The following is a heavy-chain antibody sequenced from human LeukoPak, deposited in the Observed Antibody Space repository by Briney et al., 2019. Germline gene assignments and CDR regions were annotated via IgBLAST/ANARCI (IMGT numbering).Heavy chain of an antibody. CDR1: GGSISSYY. CDR3: AREVWYYDILTGYYILGWFDP. J-gene: IGHJ5*02. CDR2: IYYSGST. Sequence: SETLSLTCTVSGGSISSYYWSWIRQPPGKGLEWIGYIYYSGSTNYNPSLKSRVTISVDTSKNQFSLKLSSVTAADTAVYYCAREVWYYDILTGYYILGWFDPWGQGTLVTVSS. V-gene: IGHV4-59*01. D-gene: IGHD3-9*01.